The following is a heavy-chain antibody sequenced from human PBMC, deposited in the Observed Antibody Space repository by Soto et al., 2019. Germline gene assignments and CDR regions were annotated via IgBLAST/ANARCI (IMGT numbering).Heavy chain of an antibody. CDR1: GGSISSSSYY. CDR3: AISSGWDNWFEP. Sequence: SETLSLTCTVSGGSISSSSYYWGWIRQPPGKGLEWIGSIYYSGSTYYNPSLKSRVTISVDTSKNQFSLKLSSVTAADTAVYYCAISSGWDNWFEPWGQGTLVTVSS. V-gene: IGHV4-39*01. CDR2: IYYSGST. J-gene: IGHJ5*02. D-gene: IGHD6-19*01.